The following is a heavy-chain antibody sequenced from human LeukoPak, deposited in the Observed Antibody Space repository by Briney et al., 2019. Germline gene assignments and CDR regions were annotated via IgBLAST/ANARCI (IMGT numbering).Heavy chain of an antibody. D-gene: IGHD2-2*01. CDR3: ARGNRYCSSTSCYLFDY. J-gene: IGHJ4*02. CDR2: MNPNSGNT. V-gene: IGHV1-8*01. Sequence: ASVKVSCKASGYTFTSYDINWVRQATGQGLEWMGWMNPNSGNTGYAQKFQGRVTMTRNTSISTAYMELSSLRSEDTAVYYCARGNRYCSSTSCYLFDYWGQGTLVTVSS. CDR1: GYTFTSYD.